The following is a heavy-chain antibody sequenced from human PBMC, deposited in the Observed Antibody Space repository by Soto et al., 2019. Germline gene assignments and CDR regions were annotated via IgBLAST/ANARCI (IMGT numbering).Heavy chain of an antibody. CDR1: AGTFSSYA. CDR2: IHYSGAT. V-gene: IGHV4-59*01. Sequence: SCKASAGTFSSYAISWIRQPPGKGLEWIGYIHYSGATSFFPSYTPSLRSRVTISEDTSKNQFSLKLLSVTTADTAVYFCAAGEASSRNLAPYYLDFWGQGTLVTVSS. J-gene: IGHJ4*02. CDR3: AAGEASSRNLAPYYLDF. D-gene: IGHD6-13*01.